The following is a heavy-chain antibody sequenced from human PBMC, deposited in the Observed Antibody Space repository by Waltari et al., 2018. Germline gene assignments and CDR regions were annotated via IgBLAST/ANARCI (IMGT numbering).Heavy chain of an antibody. CDR2: VNPNSGAT. J-gene: IGHJ5*02. Sequence: QVQPVQSGAEVLKPGASVKVSCQASGYTFINYEINWVRQAAGQGLEWMGWVNPNSGATAYAQKFQGRITMTWDTSISTAYMELSNLRSDDTAVLYCARGRDVFANFDYNWFDP. D-gene: IGHD3-3*01. CDR3: ARGRDVFANFDYNWFDP. V-gene: IGHV1-8*02. CDR1: GYTFINYE.